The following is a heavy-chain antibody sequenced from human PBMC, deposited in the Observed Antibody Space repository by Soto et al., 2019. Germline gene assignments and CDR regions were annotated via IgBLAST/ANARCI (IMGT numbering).Heavy chain of an antibody. CDR1: GGSISSSNW. J-gene: IGHJ3*02. V-gene: IGHV4-4*02. D-gene: IGHD2-2*01. CDR2: IYHSGST. Sequence: QVQLQESGPGLVKPSGTLSLTCAVSGGSISSSNWWSWVRQPPGKGLEWIGEIYHSGSTNYNPSLQSRVTISVDKSRNRCSVRLSSVPAADTAVYYCAGEGIVPLDGAFDIWGQGTMVTVSS. CDR3: AGEGIVPLDGAFDI.